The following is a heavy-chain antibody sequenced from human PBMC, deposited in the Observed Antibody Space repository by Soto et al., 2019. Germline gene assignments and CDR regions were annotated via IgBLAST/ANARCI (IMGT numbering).Heavy chain of an antibody. CDR3: ARVGASSAQGDY. J-gene: IGHJ4*02. CDR2: ISSSSSYI. D-gene: IGHD3-22*01. CDR1: GFIFSSYS. Sequence: WGSLRISCAASGFIFSSYSMNWVRQAPGKGLEWVSSISSSSSYIYYADSVKGRFTISRDNAKNSLYLQMNSLRAEDTAVYYCARVGASSAQGDYWGQGTLVTVSS. V-gene: IGHV3-21*01.